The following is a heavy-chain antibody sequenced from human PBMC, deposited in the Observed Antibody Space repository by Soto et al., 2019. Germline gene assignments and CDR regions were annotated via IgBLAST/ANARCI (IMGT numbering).Heavy chain of an antibody. V-gene: IGHV3-30-3*01. J-gene: IGHJ3*02. D-gene: IGHD3-16*01. CDR3: ARVIGGGGFDI. CDR1: GFTFGNYA. Sequence: QVQLVESGGGVVQPGRSLRLSCAASGFTFGNYAMHWVRQAPGKGLEWVAVISYDGSNKYYSDSVKGRFTISRDNSKNTLYLQMNRLRGEDSAVYNCARVIGGGGFDIWGQGSMVSVSS. CDR2: ISYDGSNK.